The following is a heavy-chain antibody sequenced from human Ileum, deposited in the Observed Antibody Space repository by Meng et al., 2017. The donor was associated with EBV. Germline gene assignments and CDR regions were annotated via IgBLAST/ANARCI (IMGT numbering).Heavy chain of an antibody. CDR3: ARDHCSGSSGDTCYHQD. V-gene: IGHV4-39*07. CDR2: IHYGESA. Sequence: QLQLLGSGPGLGKPSETLPPTCTVSGTSISSSGYWWGWIRQPPGMGLQSIGNIHYGESAYYDPSLKNRVTISLDTSKNQFSLKLTSVTAADTAIYYCARDHCSGSSGDTCYHQDWGQGTLVTVSS. D-gene: IGHD2-15*01. J-gene: IGHJ4*02. CDR1: GTSISSSGYW.